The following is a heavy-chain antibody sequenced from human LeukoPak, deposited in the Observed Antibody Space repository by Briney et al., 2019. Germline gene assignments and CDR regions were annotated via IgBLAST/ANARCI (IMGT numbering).Heavy chain of an antibody. CDR3: ARGLGYCSGGTCYYYFDY. Sequence: ASVKVSCKASGYTFTSYGISWVRQAPGQGLEWMGWISAYNGNTNYAQKFQGRVTMTTDTSTSTVYMELSSLRSEDTAVYYCARGLGYCSGGTCYYYFDYWGQGTLVTVSS. D-gene: IGHD2-15*01. CDR2: ISAYNGNT. V-gene: IGHV1-18*01. J-gene: IGHJ4*02. CDR1: GYTFTSYG.